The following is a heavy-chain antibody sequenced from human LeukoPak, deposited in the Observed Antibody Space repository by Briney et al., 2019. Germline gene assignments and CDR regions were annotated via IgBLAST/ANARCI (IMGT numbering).Heavy chain of an antibody. CDR3: AKDQKPYSSGWYYFDY. CDR1: GFTFSSYA. V-gene: IGHV3-23*01. J-gene: IGHJ4*02. D-gene: IGHD6-19*01. Sequence: GGSLRLSCAASGFTFSSYAMSWVRQAPGKGLEWVSAISGSRGSTYYADSVKGRFTISRDNSKNTLYLQMNSLRAEDTAVYYCAKDQKPYSSGWYYFDYWGQGTLVTVSS. CDR2: ISGSRGST.